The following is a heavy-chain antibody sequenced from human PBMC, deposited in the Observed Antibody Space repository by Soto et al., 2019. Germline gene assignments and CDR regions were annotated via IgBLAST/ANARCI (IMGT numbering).Heavy chain of an antibody. CDR2: IYPGDSDT. CDR3: ARQGDYGDYAAFYYGMDV. V-gene: IGHV5-51*01. J-gene: IGHJ6*02. CDR1: GYSFTSYW. Sequence: GESLKISCKGSGYSFTSYWIGWVRQMPGKGLEWMGIIYPGDSDTRYSPSFQGQVTISADKSISTAYLQWSSLKASDSAMYYCARQGDYGDYAAFYYGMDVWGQGTTVT. D-gene: IGHD4-17*01.